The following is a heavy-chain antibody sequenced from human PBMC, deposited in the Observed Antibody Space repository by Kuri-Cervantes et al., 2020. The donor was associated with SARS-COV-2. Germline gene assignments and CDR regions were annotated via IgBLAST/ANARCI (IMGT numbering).Heavy chain of an antibody. CDR3: ARGVGCSSTSCYTGTFDP. D-gene: IGHD2-2*02. V-gene: IGHV3-20*04. J-gene: IGHJ5*02. CDR2: INWNGGST. Sequence: GESLKISCAASGFTFDDYGMSWVRQAPGKGLEWVSGINWNGGSTGYADSVKGRFTISRDNAKNTLYLQMNSLRAEDTAVYYCARGVGCSSTSCYTGTFDPWGQGTLVTVSS. CDR1: GFTFDDYG.